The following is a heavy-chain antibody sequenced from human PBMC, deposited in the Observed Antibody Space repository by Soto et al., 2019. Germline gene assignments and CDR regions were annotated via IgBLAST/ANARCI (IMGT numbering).Heavy chain of an antibody. D-gene: IGHD2-21*02. CDR2: VFYTGRA. CDR1: GGSLGSYY. J-gene: IGHJ6*02. V-gene: IGHV4-59*01. CDR3: ARDGDGRMTTNPYYYNGMDV. Sequence: PSDTLSLTCTAPGGSLGSYYWSWIRQPPGKGLEWIGYVFYTGRANYNASLKSRVSISLDTSNYQFSLQLSSVTAADTAVYYCARDGDGRMTTNPYYYNGMDVWGPGTTVTVSS.